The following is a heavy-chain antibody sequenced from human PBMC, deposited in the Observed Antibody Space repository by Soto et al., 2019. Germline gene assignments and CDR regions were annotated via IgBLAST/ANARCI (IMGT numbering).Heavy chain of an antibody. CDR3: ARSDILTGYYNRYYYYGMDV. J-gene: IGHJ6*02. CDR1: GYTFTSYG. Sequence: QVQLVQSGAEVKKPGASVKVSCKASGYTFTSYGISWVRQAPGQGLEWMGWISAYNGNTNYAQKLQGRVTMTTDTSTSTAYMELRSLRSDDTAVYYCARSDILTGYYNRYYYYGMDVWGQGTTVTVSS. CDR2: ISAYNGNT. V-gene: IGHV1-18*04. D-gene: IGHD3-9*01.